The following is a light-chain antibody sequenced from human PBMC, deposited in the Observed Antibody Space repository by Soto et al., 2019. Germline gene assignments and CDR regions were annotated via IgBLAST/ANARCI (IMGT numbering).Light chain of an antibody. CDR2: DST. J-gene: IGKJ5*01. CDR3: QQRNDWHPIT. V-gene: IGKV3D-11*02. CDR1: QSIHTS. Sequence: EIQMTQSPATLSLSLGERATLSCRASQSIHTSLAWYQQKPGKPPRLLIYDSTLRANGVPDSFGGSRSGTEFTLTINSLEPDDFAVYNCQQRNDWHPITFGQGTRLEIK.